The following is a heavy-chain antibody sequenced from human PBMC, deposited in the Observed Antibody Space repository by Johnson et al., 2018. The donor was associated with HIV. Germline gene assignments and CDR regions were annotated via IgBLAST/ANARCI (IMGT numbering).Heavy chain of an antibody. J-gene: IGHJ3*02. Sequence: VQLVESGGGLVQPGGSLRLSCEVSGFTFTFYWMSWVRQSPGKGLVWVSGINSDGSDTRYADSVKGRFTISRDNAKNSLSLQMNSLRAEDTAVYYCATSGDKYSSNWGDAFDIWGQGTMVTVSS. D-gene: IGHD6-13*01. CDR3: ATSGDKYSSNWGDAFDI. CDR2: INSDGSDT. CDR1: GFTFTFYW. V-gene: IGHV3-74*02.